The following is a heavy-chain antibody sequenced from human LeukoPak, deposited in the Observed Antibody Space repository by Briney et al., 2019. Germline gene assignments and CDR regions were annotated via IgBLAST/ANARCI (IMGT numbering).Heavy chain of an antibody. Sequence: SETLSLTCTVSGGSLSSYYWSWIRQPAGKGLEWIGRIYTSGSTNYNPSLKSRVTMSVDTSKNQFSLKVTSVTAADTAVYYCARTTMVRGTYYMDVWGKGPTVTISS. CDR3: ARTTMVRGTYYMDV. J-gene: IGHJ6*03. CDR1: GGSLSSYY. V-gene: IGHV4-4*07. D-gene: IGHD3-10*01. CDR2: IYTSGST.